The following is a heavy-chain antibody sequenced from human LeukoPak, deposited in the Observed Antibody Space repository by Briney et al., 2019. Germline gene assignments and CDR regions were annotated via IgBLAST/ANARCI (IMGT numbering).Heavy chain of an antibody. CDR1: GYTFTGYY. J-gene: IGHJ5*02. CDR2: INPNSGGT. V-gene: IGHV1-2*02. Sequence: ASVKVSCKASGYTFTGYYMHWVRQAPGQGLEWMGWINPNSGGTNYARKFQGRVTMTRGTSISTAYMELSRLRSDDTAVYYCAREPPKRITMVRGDPWGQGTLVTVSS. D-gene: IGHD3-10*01. CDR3: AREPPKRITMVRGDP.